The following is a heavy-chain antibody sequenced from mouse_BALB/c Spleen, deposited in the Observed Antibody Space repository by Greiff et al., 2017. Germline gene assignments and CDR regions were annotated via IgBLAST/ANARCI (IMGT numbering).Heavy chain of an antibody. CDR2: IWAGGST. Sequence: VHLVESGPGLVAPSQSLSITCTVSGFSLTSYGVHWVRQPPGKGLEWLGVIWAGGSTNSNSALMSRLSISKDNSKSQVFLKMNSLQTDDTAMYYCARDQGVQGAMDYWGQGTSVTVSS. CDR3: ARDQGVQGAMDY. V-gene: IGHV2-9*02. CDR1: GFSLTSYG. J-gene: IGHJ4*01. D-gene: IGHD2-14*01.